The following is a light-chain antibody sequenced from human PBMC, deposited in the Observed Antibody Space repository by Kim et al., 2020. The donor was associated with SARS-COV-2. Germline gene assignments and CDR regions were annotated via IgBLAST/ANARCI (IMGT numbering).Light chain of an antibody. V-gene: IGLV3-16*01. CDR3: LSAVIRV. Sequence: SYELTQPPSVSVSLGQMARITCSGEALPKKYAYWYQQKPGQFPVLVIYKDSERPSGIPERFSGSSSGTIVTLTISGVQAEDEADYYCLSAVIRVFDGGT. J-gene: IGLJ2*01. CDR2: KDS. CDR1: ALPKKY.